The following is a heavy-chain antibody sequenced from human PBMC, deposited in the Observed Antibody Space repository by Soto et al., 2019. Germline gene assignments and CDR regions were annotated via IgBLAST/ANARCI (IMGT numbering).Heavy chain of an antibody. Sequence: HGESLTISCKGSRNSFTSYWIGWVRQMTGKGLEWMGIIYPGDSDTRYSPSFQGQVTISGDKTISTVYLQWSSLKASDTAMYYCARRDPATSWIDPWGQGTLVTVSS. D-gene: IGHD2-2*01. V-gene: IGHV5-51*01. J-gene: IGHJ5*02. CDR2: IYPGDSDT. CDR3: ARRDPATSWIDP. CDR1: RNSFTSYW.